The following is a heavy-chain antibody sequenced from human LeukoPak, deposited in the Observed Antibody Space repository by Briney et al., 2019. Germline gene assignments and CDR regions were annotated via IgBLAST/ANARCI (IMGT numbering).Heavy chain of an antibody. Sequence: PGGSLRLSCAASGFTFSSYWMSWVRQAPGKGLEWVANIKQDGSEKYYVDSVKGRFTISRDNARNSLYLQMNTLRAEDTAVYSCASSPLYSNLNWFDPWGQGTLVTVSS. V-gene: IGHV3-7*01. J-gene: IGHJ5*02. D-gene: IGHD6-13*01. CDR2: IKQDGSEK. CDR1: GFTFSSYW. CDR3: ASSPLYSNLNWFDP.